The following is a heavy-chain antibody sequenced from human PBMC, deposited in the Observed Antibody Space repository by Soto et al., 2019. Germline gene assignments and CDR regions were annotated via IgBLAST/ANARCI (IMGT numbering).Heavy chain of an antibody. V-gene: IGHV4-61*01. CDR2: IYYSGST. Sequence: SETLSLTCTVSGGSVSSGSYYWSWIRQPPGKGLEWIGYIYYSGSTNYNPSLKSRVTISVDTSKNQFSLKLSSVTAADTAVYYCARVDVLVPAASGWFDPWGQGTLVTVSS. D-gene: IGHD2-2*01. CDR3: ARVDVLVPAASGWFDP. CDR1: GGSVSSGSYY. J-gene: IGHJ5*02.